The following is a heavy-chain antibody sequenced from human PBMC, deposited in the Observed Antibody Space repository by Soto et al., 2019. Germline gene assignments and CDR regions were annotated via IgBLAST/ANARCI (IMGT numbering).Heavy chain of an antibody. CDR2: ISSSSYI. CDR3: ARGGRYCSSTSCYIFDY. CDR1: GFTFSSYS. V-gene: IGHV3-21*01. Sequence: GGSLRLSCAASGFTFSSYSMNWVRQAPGKGLEWVSSISSSSYIYYADSMKGRFTISRDNAKNSLYLQMNSLRAEDTAVYCCARGGRYCSSTSCYIFDYWGQGTLVTVSS. J-gene: IGHJ4*01. D-gene: IGHD2-2*02.